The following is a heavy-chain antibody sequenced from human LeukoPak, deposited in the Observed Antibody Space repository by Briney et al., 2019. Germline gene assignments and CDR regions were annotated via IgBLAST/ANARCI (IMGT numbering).Heavy chain of an antibody. CDR3: ARLTIAANAFDI. D-gene: IGHD2-15*01. CDR2: IYYSGST. Sequence: SETLSLTCTVSGSSISSSDYYWGWIRQPPGTGLEWIGSIYYSGSTYYNPSLKSRVAISVDTSKNHFSLRLSSVTAADTAMFYCARLTIAANAFDIWGQGTMVTVSS. CDR1: GSSISSSDYY. V-gene: IGHV4-39*02. J-gene: IGHJ3*02.